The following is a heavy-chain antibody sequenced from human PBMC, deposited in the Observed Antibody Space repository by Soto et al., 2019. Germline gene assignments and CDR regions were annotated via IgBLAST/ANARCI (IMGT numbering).Heavy chain of an antibody. CDR3: ATSGGSYCSSTICYFDDAFDI. V-gene: IGHV4-59*08. Sequence: QVQLQESGPGLVKPSETLSLTCTVSGGSISSYYWSWIRQPPGKGLEWIGYIYYSGSTNYNPSLKRRVTISVDTSKNQFSLKLSSVTAADTAVYYCATSGGSYCSSTICYFDDAFDIWGQGTMVTVSS. J-gene: IGHJ3*02. CDR1: GGSISSYY. CDR2: IYYSGST. D-gene: IGHD2-2*01.